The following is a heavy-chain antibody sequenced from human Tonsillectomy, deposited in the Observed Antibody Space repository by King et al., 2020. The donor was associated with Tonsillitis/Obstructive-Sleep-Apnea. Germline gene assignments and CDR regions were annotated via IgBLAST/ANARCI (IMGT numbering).Heavy chain of an antibody. CDR1: GGSISSYY. D-gene: IGHD3-9*01. V-gene: IGHV4-59*08. CDR2: IYYSGST. Sequence: QLQESGPGLVKPSETLSLTCTVSGGSISSYYWSWIRQPPGKGLEWIGYIYYSGSTNYNPSLKSRVTISVDTSKNQFSLKLSSVTAADTAVYYCARLDDILTGPKYMYVWGKGTTVTVSS. CDR3: ARLDDILTGPKYMYV. J-gene: IGHJ6*03.